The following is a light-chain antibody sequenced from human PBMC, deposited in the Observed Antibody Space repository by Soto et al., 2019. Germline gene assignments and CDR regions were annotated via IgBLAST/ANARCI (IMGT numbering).Light chain of an antibody. J-gene: IGKJ1*01. CDR2: GAS. CDR1: QSVSSSY. CDR3: QQYGSCWT. Sequence: EIVLTQSPGTLSLSPGERATLSCRASQSVSSSYLAWYQQKPGQAHRLLIYGASSRATGIPDRFSGSGSGRDFTVTIGRLEPEDFAVYYWQQYGSCWTFGQGTKVEIK. V-gene: IGKV3-20*01.